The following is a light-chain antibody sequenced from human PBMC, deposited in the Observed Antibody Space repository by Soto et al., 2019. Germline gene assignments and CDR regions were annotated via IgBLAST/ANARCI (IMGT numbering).Light chain of an antibody. Sequence: EIVLTQSPGTLSLSPGERATLSCRASQSVSSAYLAWYQHIPGQPPTLLIYAASSRVTGIPDRFSGSGSGTDFTLTISRLEPEDFAVYYCQQYGSSSTWKFGQGTKVEIK. CDR1: QSVSSAY. J-gene: IGKJ1*01. V-gene: IGKV3-20*01. CDR3: QQYGSSSTWK. CDR2: AAS.